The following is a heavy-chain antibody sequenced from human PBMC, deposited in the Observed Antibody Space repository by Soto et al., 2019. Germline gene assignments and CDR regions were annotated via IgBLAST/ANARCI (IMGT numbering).Heavy chain of an antibody. V-gene: IGHV3-23*01. Sequence: EVQLLESGGGLVQPGGSLRLSCAASGFTFSSYAMSWVRQAPGKGLEWVVGISGSGGSTYYADSVKGRFTISRDNSKNTLYLQLNSLRAEDTAEYYCAKDSRYSSSSVWGQGTLVTVSS. CDR2: ISGSGGST. J-gene: IGHJ4*02. D-gene: IGHD6-13*01. CDR1: GFTFSSYA. CDR3: AKDSRYSSSSV.